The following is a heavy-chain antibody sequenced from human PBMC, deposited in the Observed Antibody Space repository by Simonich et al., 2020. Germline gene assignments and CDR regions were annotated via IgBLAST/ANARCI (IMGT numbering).Heavy chain of an antibody. CDR1: GGSFSGYY. Sequence: QVQLQQWGAGLLKPSETLSLTCAVYGGSFSGYYWSWIRQPQGKGLEWIGEINHSGSTNYNPSLRSRVTISVDTSKNQFSLKLSSVTAADTAVYYCARGKNYDILTGGWYFDLWGRGTLVTVSS. J-gene: IGHJ2*01. CDR3: ARGKNYDILTGGWYFDL. V-gene: IGHV4-34*01. D-gene: IGHD3-9*01. CDR2: INHSGST.